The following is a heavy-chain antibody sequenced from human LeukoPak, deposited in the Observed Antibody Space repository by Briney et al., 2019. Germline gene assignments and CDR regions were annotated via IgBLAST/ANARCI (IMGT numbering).Heavy chain of an antibody. CDR3: ARDGGAGYYTHFDY. CDR2: IYTSGST. D-gene: IGHD3-3*01. Sequence: SETLSLTCTVSGGSISSGSYFWSWIRQPAGKGLEWIGRIYTSGSTNYNPSLKSRVTTSVDTSKNQFSLKLSSVTAADTAVYYCARDGGAGYYTHFDYWGQGTLVTVSS. J-gene: IGHJ4*02. V-gene: IGHV4-61*02. CDR1: GGSISSGSYF.